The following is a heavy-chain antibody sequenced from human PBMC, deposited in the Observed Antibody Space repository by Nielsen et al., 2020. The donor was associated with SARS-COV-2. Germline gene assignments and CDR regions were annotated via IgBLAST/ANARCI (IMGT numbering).Heavy chain of an antibody. CDR2: ISYEGTNK. CDR3: AKDDGYCYGGSCYFFDY. V-gene: IGHV3-30*19. D-gene: IGHD2-15*01. Sequence: GESLKISCAASGFTFSSKGMHWVCQAPGKGLEWVAVISYEGTNKDYADSVKGRFTISRDNSKNTLYLQMSSLRAEDTAVYYCAKDDGYCYGGSCYFFDYWGQGTLVTVSS. J-gene: IGHJ4*02. CDR1: GFTFSSKG.